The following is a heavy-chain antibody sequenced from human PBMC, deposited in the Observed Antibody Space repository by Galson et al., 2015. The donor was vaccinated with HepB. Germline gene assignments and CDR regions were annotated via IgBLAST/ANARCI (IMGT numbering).Heavy chain of an antibody. CDR3: ARERAGGWYSDAFDI. J-gene: IGHJ3*02. V-gene: IGHV5-10-1*01. D-gene: IGHD6-19*01. CDR2: IDPSDSYT. Sequence: QSGAEMKKPGESLRISCKGSGYSFTSYWISWVRQMPGKGLEWMGRIDPSDSYTNYSPSFQGHVTISADKSISTAYLQWSSLKASDTAMYYCARERAGGWYSDAFDIWGQGTMVTVSS. CDR1: GYSFTSYW.